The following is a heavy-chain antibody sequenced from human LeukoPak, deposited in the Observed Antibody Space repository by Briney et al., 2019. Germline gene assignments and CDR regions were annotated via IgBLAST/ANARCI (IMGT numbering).Heavy chain of an antibody. CDR2: IYYSGST. CDR3: ARALPDYYGSGSYFICCGYFDY. V-gene: IGHV4-39*01. Sequence: KPSETLSLTCTVSGGSISSSSYYWGWIRQPPGKGLEWIGSIYYSGSTYYNPSLKSRVTISVDTSKNQFSLKLSSVTAADTAVYYCARALPDYYGSGSYFICCGYFDYWGQGTLVTASS. CDR1: GGSISSSSYY. D-gene: IGHD3-10*01. J-gene: IGHJ4*02.